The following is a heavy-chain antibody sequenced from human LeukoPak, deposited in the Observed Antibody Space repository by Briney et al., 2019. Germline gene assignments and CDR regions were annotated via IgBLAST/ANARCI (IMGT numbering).Heavy chain of an antibody. V-gene: IGHV4-61*02. J-gene: IGHJ6*03. Sequence: SETLSLTCTVSGGSISSGSYYWSWIRQPAGKGLEWIGRIYTSGSTNYNPSLKSRVTISVDTSKNQFSLKLSSVTAADTAVYYYARDISGGNFDWLLSRPYYYYYMDVWGKGTTVTISS. CDR3: ARDISGGNFDWLLSRPYYYYYMDV. CDR2: IYTSGST. D-gene: IGHD3-9*01. CDR1: GGSISSGSYY.